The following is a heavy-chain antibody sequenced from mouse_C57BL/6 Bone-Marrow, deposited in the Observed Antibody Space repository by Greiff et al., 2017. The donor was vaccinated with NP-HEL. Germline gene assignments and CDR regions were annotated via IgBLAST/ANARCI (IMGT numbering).Heavy chain of an antibody. V-gene: IGHV5-6*01. CDR2: ISSGGSYT. CDR3: ARRFYYGSIYAMDY. J-gene: IGHJ4*01. CDR1: GFTFSSYG. Sequence: EVQLVESGGDLVKPGGSLKLSCAASGFTFSSYGMSWVRQTPDKRLEWVATISSGGSYTYYPDSVKGRFTISRDNAKNTLYLQMSSLKSEDTAMYYCARRFYYGSIYAMDYWGQGTSVTVSS. D-gene: IGHD1-1*01.